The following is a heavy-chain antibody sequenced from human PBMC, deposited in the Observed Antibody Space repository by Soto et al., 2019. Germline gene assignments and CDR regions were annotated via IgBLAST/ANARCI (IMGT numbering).Heavy chain of an antibody. CDR1: GYTFTSYG. J-gene: IGHJ4*02. V-gene: IGHV1-18*01. CDR3: ARDIPAIWFGELFDY. D-gene: IGHD3-10*01. Sequence: QVQLVQSGAEVKKPGASVKVSCKASGYTFTSYGISWVRQAPGQGLEWMGWISAYNGNTNYAQKLQGRDTMTTDTSTSTAYMELRSLRSDDTAVYYCARDIPAIWFGELFDYWGQGTLVTVSS. CDR2: ISAYNGNT.